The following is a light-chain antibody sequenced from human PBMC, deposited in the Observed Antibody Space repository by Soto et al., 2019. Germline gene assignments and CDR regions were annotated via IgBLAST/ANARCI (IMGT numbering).Light chain of an antibody. Sequence: EIVLTQSPATLSLSPGERATLSCRASQSVSGYLAWYQQKPGQAPRLLIYEESNRATGIPARFSGSGSGTDFTLTISSLEPEDFALYYCQQRSNWPLTFGGGTKVEIK. CDR2: EES. CDR3: QQRSNWPLT. CDR1: QSVSGY. V-gene: IGKV3-11*01. J-gene: IGKJ4*01.